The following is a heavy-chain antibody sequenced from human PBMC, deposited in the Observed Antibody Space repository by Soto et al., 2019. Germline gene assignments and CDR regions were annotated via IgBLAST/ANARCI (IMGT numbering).Heavy chain of an antibody. D-gene: IGHD4-17*01. CDR1: GGSISSGGYY. CDR3: ARAHYGDYGYGMDV. J-gene: IGHJ6*02. Sequence: TLSLTCTVSGGSISSGGYYWSWIRQHPGKGLEWIGYIFYSGTTYYNPSLKSRVTISVDTSKNQFSLKLSSVTAADTAVYYRARAHYGDYGYGMDVWGQGTTVTVSS. CDR2: IFYSGTT. V-gene: IGHV4-31*03.